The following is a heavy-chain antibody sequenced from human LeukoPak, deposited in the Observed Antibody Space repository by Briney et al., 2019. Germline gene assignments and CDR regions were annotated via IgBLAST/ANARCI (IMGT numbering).Heavy chain of an antibody. CDR2: FDPEQATT. CDR3: ATRSGDFWSGYEN. V-gene: IGHV1-24*01. Sequence: ASVKVSCKVSGYSLSDLNIQWVRQAPGKGLECMGGFDPEQATTIYAQKFQGRLTMTEEASTDTAYMELSSLNSEDTAVYYCATRSGDFWSGYENWGQGTPVTVSS. CDR1: GYSLSDLN. D-gene: IGHD3-3*01. J-gene: IGHJ4*02.